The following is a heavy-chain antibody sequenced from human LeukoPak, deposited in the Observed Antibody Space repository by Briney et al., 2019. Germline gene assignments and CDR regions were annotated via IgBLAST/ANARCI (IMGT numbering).Heavy chain of an antibody. CDR3: AKDRVGSGYFEYSFDY. Sequence: GGSLRLSCAASGFTFGSYAMSWVRQAPGKGLEWVSGISGSGGSTYYADSVKGRFTISRDNSKNTLYLQMNSLRAEDTAVYYCAKDRVGSGYFEYSFDYWGQGTLVTVSS. CDR1: GFTFGSYA. J-gene: IGHJ4*02. CDR2: ISGSGGST. V-gene: IGHV3-23*01. D-gene: IGHD3-22*01.